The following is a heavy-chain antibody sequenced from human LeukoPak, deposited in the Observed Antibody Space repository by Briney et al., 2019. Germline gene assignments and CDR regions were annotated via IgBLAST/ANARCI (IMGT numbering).Heavy chain of an antibody. CDR2: IWYDGSNK. V-gene: IGHV3-33*01. Sequence: GRSLRLSCAASGFTFSSYGMNWVRQAPGKGLEWVAVIWYDGSNKYYADSVKGRFTISRDNSKNTLYLQMNSLRAEDTAVYYCARSYSSSWNYFDYWGQGTLVTVSS. CDR1: GFTFSSYG. J-gene: IGHJ4*02. CDR3: ARSYSSSWNYFDY. D-gene: IGHD6-13*01.